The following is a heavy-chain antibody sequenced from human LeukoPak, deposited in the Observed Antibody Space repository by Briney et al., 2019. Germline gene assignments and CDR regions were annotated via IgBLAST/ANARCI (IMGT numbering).Heavy chain of an antibody. D-gene: IGHD1-7*01. CDR3: ARRELLGAFDI. V-gene: IGHV3-23*01. J-gene: IGHJ3*02. CDR2: IRDTGGST. CDR1: GFTFSSYA. Sequence: GGSLRLSCAASGFTFSSYAMSWVRQAPGKGLEWVSTIRDTGGSTYYADSVKGRFTISRDNSKNTLYLQMNSLRDEDTAVYYCARRELLGAFDIWGQGTMVTVSS.